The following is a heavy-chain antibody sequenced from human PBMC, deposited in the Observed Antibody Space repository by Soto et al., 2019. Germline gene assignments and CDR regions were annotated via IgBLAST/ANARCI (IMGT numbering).Heavy chain of an antibody. CDR3: AANPYYYDSSGYYSDY. J-gene: IGHJ4*02. D-gene: IGHD3-22*01. Sequence: SVKVSCKASGYTFTSSAMQWVRQARGQRLEWIGWIVVGSGNTNYAQKFQERVTITRDMSTSTAYMELSSLRSEDTAVYYCAANPYYYDSSGYYSDYWGKGTLVTVSS. V-gene: IGHV1-58*02. CDR1: GYTFTSSA. CDR2: IVVGSGNT.